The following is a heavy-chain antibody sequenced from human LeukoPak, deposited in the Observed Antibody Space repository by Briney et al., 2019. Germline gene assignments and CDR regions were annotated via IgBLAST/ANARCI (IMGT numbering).Heavy chain of an antibody. V-gene: IGHV3-73*01. Sequence: GGSLRLSCAASGFTFSGSAMHWVRQASGKGLEWVGRIRSKANGYATAYAASVKGRFTISRDDSKNTAYLQMNSLKTEDTAVYYCTRRSRYYYYMDVWGKGTTVTVSS. CDR1: GFTFSGSA. CDR2: IRSKANGYAT. J-gene: IGHJ6*03. CDR3: TRRSRYYYYMDV.